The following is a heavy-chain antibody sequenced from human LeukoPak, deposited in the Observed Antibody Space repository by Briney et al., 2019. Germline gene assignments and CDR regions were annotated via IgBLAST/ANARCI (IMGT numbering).Heavy chain of an antibody. D-gene: IGHD5-12*01. CDR3: ARRTGKGGYDYWVIDP. Sequence: GGSLRLSCAASGFTFSSYAMHWVRQAPGKGLEWVAVISYDGSNKYYADSVKGRFTISRDNSKNTLYLQMNSLRAEDTAVYYCARRTGKGGYDYWVIDPWGQGTLVTVSS. J-gene: IGHJ5*02. V-gene: IGHV3-30*01. CDR2: ISYDGSNK. CDR1: GFTFSSYA.